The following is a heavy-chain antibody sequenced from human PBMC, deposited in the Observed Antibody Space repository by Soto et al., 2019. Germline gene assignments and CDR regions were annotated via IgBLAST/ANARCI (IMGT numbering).Heavy chain of an antibody. V-gene: IGHV4-39*01. D-gene: IGHD5-12*01. CDR2: IYYGGST. CDR1: GGSISSTSYY. J-gene: IGHJ4*02. Sequence: QLQLQESGPGLVKPSETLSLTCTVSGGSISSTSYYWGWIRQPPGKGLEWIGRIYYGGSTYYNPSLERRVPVSVDTYKNQFSLMLSSVTAADTAVYYCAKKDGCGYNPFDYWGQGTLVIVSS. CDR3: AKKDGCGYNPFDY.